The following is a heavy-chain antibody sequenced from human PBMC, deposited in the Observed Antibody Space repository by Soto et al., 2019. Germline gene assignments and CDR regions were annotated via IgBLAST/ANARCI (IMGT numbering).Heavy chain of an antibody. CDR2: INHSGST. CDR3: ARGQYVSGAFDY. Sequence: XGTLSLTCAVYGGSFSGYYWSWIRQPPGKGLEWIGEINHSGSTNYNPSLKSRVTISVDTSKNQFSLKLSSVTAADTAVYYCARGQYVSGAFDYWGQGTLVTVSS. J-gene: IGHJ4*02. V-gene: IGHV4-34*01. CDR1: GGSFSGYY. D-gene: IGHD1-26*01.